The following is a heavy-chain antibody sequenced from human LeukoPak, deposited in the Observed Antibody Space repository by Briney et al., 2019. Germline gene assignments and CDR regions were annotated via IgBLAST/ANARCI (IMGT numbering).Heavy chain of an antibody. D-gene: IGHD1-1*01. CDR1: GFTFSSYD. CDR2: IGTAGDT. V-gene: IGHV3-13*04. Sequence: GGSLILSCAASGFTFSSYDMHWVRQVKGKGLEWVSVIGTAGDTYYPGSVKGRFTISRENVKNSLHLQMNSLRAGDTAVYYCARGDWNSYWYLDLWGRGTLVTVSS. J-gene: IGHJ2*01. CDR3: ARGDWNSYWYLDL.